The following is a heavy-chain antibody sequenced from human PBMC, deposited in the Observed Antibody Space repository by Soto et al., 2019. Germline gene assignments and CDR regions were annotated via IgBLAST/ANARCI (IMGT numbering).Heavy chain of an antibody. J-gene: IGHJ4*02. V-gene: IGHV3-7*01. Sequence: EVQLVESGGGLVQPGGSLRLSCAGSGXTFSTYWMTWVRQPPGKGLEWVANMDQDGSETYYVDSVRGRFTVSRDNAKNSLYLQMNILRVEDTDVYYCVCGGNFFIYWGQGTLVTVSP. CDR3: VCGGNFFIY. D-gene: IGHD3-16*01. CDR2: MDQDGSET. CDR1: GXTFSTYW.